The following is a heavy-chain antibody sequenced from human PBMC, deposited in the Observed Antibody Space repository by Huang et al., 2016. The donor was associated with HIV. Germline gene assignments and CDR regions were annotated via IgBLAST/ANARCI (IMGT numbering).Heavy chain of an antibody. CDR1: GDFISSTNYY. J-gene: IGHJ4*02. Sequence: QLQLQESGPGQVKPSETLSLTCTVSGDFISSTNYYWGWIRPSPGQGLGWVGGGYQSGSTNYNPSLKSRVTLSVDTSRNQFCLRLNSVTAADTAVYYCASQHIGAAATWFWGRGTQVAVSS. CDR2: GYQSGST. CDR3: ASQHIGAAATWF. D-gene: IGHD6-13*01. V-gene: IGHV4-39*01.